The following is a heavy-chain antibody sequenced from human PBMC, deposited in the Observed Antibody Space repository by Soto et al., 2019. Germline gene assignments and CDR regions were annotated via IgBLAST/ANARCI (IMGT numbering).Heavy chain of an antibody. V-gene: IGHV3-7*01. Sequence: GGSLRLSCAASGFTFSTYWMCWVRQAPGKGLEWVANIKQDGSERYYVDSVKGRFTISRDNAKNSLSLQMNSLRPEDTAVYYCATDSGTSDYWGQGTLVTV. CDR1: GFTFSTYW. D-gene: IGHD1-1*01. CDR3: ATDSGTSDY. CDR2: IKQDGSER. J-gene: IGHJ4*02.